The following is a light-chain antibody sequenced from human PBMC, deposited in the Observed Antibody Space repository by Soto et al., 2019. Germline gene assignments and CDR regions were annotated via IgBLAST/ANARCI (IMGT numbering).Light chain of an antibody. CDR3: AAWDDSLNGRV. Sequence: QAVVTQPPSASGTPGQGVTISCSGSDSNIGSNTVNWYQQVPGKAPKLLMYGNNQRPSGVPDRFSGSKSGSSASLAISGLQSEDEADYYCAAWDDSLNGRVFGGGTKLTVL. J-gene: IGLJ3*02. CDR1: DSNIGSNT. CDR2: GNN. V-gene: IGLV1-44*01.